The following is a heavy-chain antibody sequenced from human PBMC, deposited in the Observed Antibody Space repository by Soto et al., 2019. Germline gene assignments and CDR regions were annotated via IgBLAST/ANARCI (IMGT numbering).Heavy chain of an antibody. CDR3: ARLGAFYSSSWNYYYYGMDV. CDR2: IYYSGST. V-gene: IGHV4-39*01. CDR1: GGSISSSSYY. D-gene: IGHD6-13*01. Sequence: PSETLSLTCTVSGGSISSSSYYWGWIRQPPGKGLEWIGSIYYSGSTYYNPSLKSRVTISVDTSKNQFSLKLSSVTAADTAVYYCARLGAFYSSSWNYYYYGMDVWGQGTTVTVPS. J-gene: IGHJ6*02.